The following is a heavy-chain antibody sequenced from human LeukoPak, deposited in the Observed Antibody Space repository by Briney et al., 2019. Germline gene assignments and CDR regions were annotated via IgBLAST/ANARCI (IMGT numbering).Heavy chain of an antibody. D-gene: IGHD5-18*01. CDR1: GGSISSYY. CDR2: IYYSGST. Sequence: SETLSLTCTVSGGSISSYYWSWIRQPPGKGLEWIGYIYYSGSTNYNPSLKSRVTISVDTSKNQFSLKLSSVTAADTAVYYCARAKSLLLWCFDYWGQGTLVTVSS. J-gene: IGHJ4*02. CDR3: ARAKSLLLWCFDY. V-gene: IGHV4-59*01.